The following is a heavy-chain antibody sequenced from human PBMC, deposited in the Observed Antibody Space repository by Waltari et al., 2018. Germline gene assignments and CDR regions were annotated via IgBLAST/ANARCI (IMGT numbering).Heavy chain of an antibody. CDR2: LDPEDGET. CDR3: ATAGAYCSSTSCYDAFDI. J-gene: IGHJ3*02. V-gene: IGHV1-24*01. Sequence: QVQLVQSGAEVKKPGASVKVSCKVSGYTLTELSMHWVRQAPGKGLEWMGGLDPEDGETIYAQKFQGRVTMTEDTSTDTAYMELSSLRSEDTAVYYCATAGAYCSSTSCYDAFDIWGQGTMVTVSS. D-gene: IGHD2-2*01. CDR1: GYTLTELS.